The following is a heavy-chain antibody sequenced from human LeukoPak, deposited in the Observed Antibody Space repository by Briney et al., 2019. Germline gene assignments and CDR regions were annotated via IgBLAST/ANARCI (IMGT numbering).Heavy chain of an antibody. CDR2: IRNKANSYTT. Sequence: PGGSLRLSCAASGFTFSDHYMDWVRQAPGKGLEWVGRIRNKANSYTTEYAASVRGRFTISRDDSKNSLYLQMNSLKTEDTAVYYCVRVGLANCGGDCSSWGQGTLATVSS. CDR1: GFTFSDHY. V-gene: IGHV3-72*01. D-gene: IGHD2-21*02. CDR3: VRVGLANCGGDCSS. J-gene: IGHJ4*02.